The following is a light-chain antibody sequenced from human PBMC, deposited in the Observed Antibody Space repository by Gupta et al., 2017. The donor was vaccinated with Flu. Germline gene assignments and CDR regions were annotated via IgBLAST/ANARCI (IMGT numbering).Light chain of an antibody. Sequence: PSSLSASLGDRVTITCRASPSISSYLNWYQQKPGKAPKLLIYAASSLQSGVPSRFSGSGSGTDFTLTISSLQPEDFATYYCQQSDSSPFTFGPGTKVDIK. J-gene: IGKJ3*01. V-gene: IGKV1-39*01. CDR1: PSISSY. CDR2: AAS. CDR3: QQSDSSPFT.